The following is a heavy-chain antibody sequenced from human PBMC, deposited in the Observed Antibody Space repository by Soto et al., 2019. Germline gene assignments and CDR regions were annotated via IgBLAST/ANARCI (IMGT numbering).Heavy chain of an antibody. J-gene: IGHJ5*02. CDR1: GGTFGSHC. V-gene: IGHV1-69*10. Sequence: ASVEVSCKASGGTFGSHCIAWVRQAPGQGLEWMGGLIAMLGTPTYARKVQGRVSLTRDTSASTVYMELSSLRSDDTAVYFCAKEWSNLGSNWYDSKSPFDRWGQGTLVTVSS. CDR2: LIAMLGTP. D-gene: IGHD6-13*01. CDR3: AKEWSNLGSNWYDSKSPFDR.